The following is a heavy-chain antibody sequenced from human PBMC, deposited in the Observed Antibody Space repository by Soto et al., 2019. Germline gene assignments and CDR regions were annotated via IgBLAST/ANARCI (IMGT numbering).Heavy chain of an antibody. J-gene: IGHJ6*02. CDR1: GGTFRSFT. D-gene: IGHD1-26*01. CDR2: IIPIYGTA. V-gene: IGHV1-69*01. CDR3: AKDRRADWETYYYYAMDV. Sequence: QVQLVQSGAEVKKPGSSVKVSCKASGGTFRSFTISWVRQAPGQGLEWLGGIIPIYGTANYAQKIQGRVTSTADPSTRTAYMRRSSLRSEATAVYYWAKDRRADWETYYYYAMDVWGQGTTVTVSS.